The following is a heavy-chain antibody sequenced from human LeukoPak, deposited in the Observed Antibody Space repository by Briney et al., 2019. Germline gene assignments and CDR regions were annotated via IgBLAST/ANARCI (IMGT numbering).Heavy chain of an antibody. D-gene: IGHD3-3*01. CDR2: ISGSGGSI. CDR3: ARVPYDFWSGYYYFDY. J-gene: IGHJ4*02. V-gene: IGHV3-23*01. Sequence: TGGSLRLSCAASGFTFSGYAMNWVRQAPGKGLEWVSAISGSGGSIYYADSVKGRFTISRDNSKNTLYLQMNSLRAEDTAVYYCARVPYDFWSGYYYFDYWGQGTLVTVSS. CDR1: GFTFSGYA.